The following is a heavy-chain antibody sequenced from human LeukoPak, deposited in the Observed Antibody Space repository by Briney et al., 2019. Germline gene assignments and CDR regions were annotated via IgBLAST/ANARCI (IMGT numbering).Heavy chain of an antibody. D-gene: IGHD3-3*01. V-gene: IGHV3-48*04. Sequence: GGSLRLSCEASGFTFRSYAMNWVRQAPGKGLEWVSYISSSGSTIYYADSVKGRFTISRDNAKNSLYLQMNSLRAEDTAVYYCAREHYYDFWSGLGYWGQGTLVTVSS. CDR1: GFTFRSYA. CDR3: AREHYYDFWSGLGY. J-gene: IGHJ4*02. CDR2: ISSSGSTI.